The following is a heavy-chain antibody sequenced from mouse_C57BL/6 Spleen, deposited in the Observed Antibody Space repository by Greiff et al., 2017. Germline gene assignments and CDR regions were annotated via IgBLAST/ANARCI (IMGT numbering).Heavy chain of an antibody. D-gene: IGHD2-1*01. CDR1: GYTFTSYW. CDR2: IDPSDSET. J-gene: IGHJ4*01. Sequence: QVQLQQPGAELVRPGSSVKLSCKASGYTFTSYWMHWVKQRPIQGLEWIGNIDPSDSETHYNQKFKDKATLTVDKSSITAYMQLSSLTSDDSAFYYGARRVYGNYVDYAMDYWGQGTSVTVSS. V-gene: IGHV1-52*01. CDR3: ARRVYGNYVDYAMDY.